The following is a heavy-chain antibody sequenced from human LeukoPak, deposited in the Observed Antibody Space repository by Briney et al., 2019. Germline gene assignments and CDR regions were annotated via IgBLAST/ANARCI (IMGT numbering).Heavy chain of an antibody. Sequence: GGSLRLFCAASGFTFRSYSMSWVRQAPGRGLEGVSAISGSGGSTYYADSVKGRFTTSRDNSKNTLYLKMNSLRAEDTAVYYCAKLPVLGYCSGGSCYYGMGYYFDYWGPGTLVTVSS. CDR2: ISGSGGST. CDR1: GFTFRSYS. D-gene: IGHD2-15*01. V-gene: IGHV3-23*01. J-gene: IGHJ4*02. CDR3: AKLPVLGYCSGGSCYYGMGYYFDY.